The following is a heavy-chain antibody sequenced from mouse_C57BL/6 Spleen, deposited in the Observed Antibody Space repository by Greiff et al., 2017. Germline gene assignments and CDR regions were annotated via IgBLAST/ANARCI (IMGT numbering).Heavy chain of an antibody. D-gene: IGHD1-1*01. CDR1: GYTFTSYW. Sequence: QVQLQQPGAELVRPGSSVKLSCKASGYTFTSYWMEWVKQRPGQGLEWIGNIYPSDSETHYNQKFKDKATLTVDKSSSTAYMQLSSLTSEDSAVYYCARSRYYGSSYGDYWGQGTTLTVSS. V-gene: IGHV1-61*01. CDR3: ARSRYYGSSYGDY. J-gene: IGHJ2*01. CDR2: IYPSDSET.